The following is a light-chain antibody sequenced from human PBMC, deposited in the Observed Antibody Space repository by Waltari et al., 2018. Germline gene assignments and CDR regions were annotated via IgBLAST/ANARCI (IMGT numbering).Light chain of an antibody. V-gene: IGLV2-14*03. Sequence: QSALTQPASVSGSPGQSITIPCTGTSSDVGGYNYVSWYQPHPSKAPKLMIYDVSNRPSGVSNRFSGSKSGNTASLTISGLQAEDEADYYCSSYTSSSTPWVFGGGTKLTVL. CDR2: DVS. CDR1: SSDVGGYNY. CDR3: SSYTSSSTPWV. J-gene: IGLJ3*02.